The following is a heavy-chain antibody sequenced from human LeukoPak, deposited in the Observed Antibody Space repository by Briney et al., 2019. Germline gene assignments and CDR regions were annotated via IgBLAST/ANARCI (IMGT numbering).Heavy chain of an antibody. CDR1: RGSLSSYY. D-gene: IGHD5-18*01. CDR2: IYYSGGT. CDR3: ARRRFNYGDNDAFDI. J-gene: IGHJ3*02. V-gene: IGHV4-59*08. Sequence: SETLSLTCTISRGSLSSYYWSWIRQSPGKGPEWIGYIYYSGGTNYNPSLESRVTISVDRSTNQFSLKVRSVTAADTAVYYCARRRFNYGDNDAFDIWGQGTMVTVSS.